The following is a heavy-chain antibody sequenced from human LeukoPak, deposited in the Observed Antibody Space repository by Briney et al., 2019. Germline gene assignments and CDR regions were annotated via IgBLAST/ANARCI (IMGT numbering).Heavy chain of an antibody. J-gene: IGHJ3*02. CDR1: GFTFSSYA. D-gene: IGHD1-26*01. V-gene: IGHV3-23*01. CDR3: AKWETTTRGLDAFDI. CDR2: FSGSGGST. Sequence: GGSLRLSCAASGFTFSSYAMSWVRQAPGKGLECISGFSGSGGSTYYADSVKGRFTISRDNSKNTLYLQMNSLRVEDTAVYYCAKWETTTRGLDAFDIWGQGAMVTVSS.